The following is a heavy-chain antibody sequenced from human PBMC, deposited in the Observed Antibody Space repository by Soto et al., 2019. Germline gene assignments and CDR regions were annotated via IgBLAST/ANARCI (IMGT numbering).Heavy chain of an antibody. CDR1: GFTFDDYA. Sequence: EVQLEESGGALVQPGRSLRLSCAASGFTFDDYAMHWVRQVLGKGLEWVSSISWNSGNIGYADSVKGRFTTSRDNAKNSHYLQMNSLRPEDTALYYWVRSNGGYSYGTPFDYWGQGTLVTVSS. CDR2: ISWNSGNI. CDR3: VRSNGGYSYGTPFDY. J-gene: IGHJ4*02. V-gene: IGHV3-9*01. D-gene: IGHD5-18*01.